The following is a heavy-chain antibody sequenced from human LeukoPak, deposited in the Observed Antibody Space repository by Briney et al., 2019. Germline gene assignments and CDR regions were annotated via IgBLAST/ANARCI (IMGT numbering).Heavy chain of an antibody. CDR2: IYYSGTT. CDR1: GGSISSNNYY. J-gene: IGHJ4*02. D-gene: IGHD6-13*01. Sequence: PSETLSLTCTVSGGSISSNNYYWGWIRQPPGKGLEWIGSIYYSGTTYYNPSLKSRVTISVDTSKDQFSLKLGSLTAADTALYYCARSYSNSWYYFDFWGQGTLVTVSS. CDR3: ARSYSNSWYYFDF. V-gene: IGHV4-39*01.